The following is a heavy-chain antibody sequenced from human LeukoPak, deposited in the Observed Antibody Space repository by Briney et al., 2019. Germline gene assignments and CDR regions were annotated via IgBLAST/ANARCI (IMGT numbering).Heavy chain of an antibody. V-gene: IGHV4-39*01. Sequence: SETLSLTCAVSGGSISSGTYYWGWIRQPPGKGLEWIGSISYSGTTYYNASLKSRVTLSVDTSKNLFSLNLRSVTAADTAVYYCARISRPADRTAGPYNMDVWGKGTTVTVS. CDR2: ISYSGTT. J-gene: IGHJ6*03. CDR3: ARISRPADRTAGPYNMDV. CDR1: GGSISSGTYY.